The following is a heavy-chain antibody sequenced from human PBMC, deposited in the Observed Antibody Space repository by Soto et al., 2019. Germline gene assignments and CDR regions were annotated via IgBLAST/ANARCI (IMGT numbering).Heavy chain of an antibody. CDR1: GGSISSSRYY. Sequence: PSETLSLTCTVCGGSISSSRYYWGWIRQPPGKGLEWIGSIYYSGSTYYNPSLKSRVTISVDTSKNQFSLKLSSVTAADTAVYYCASFMVRGVIRYYYYGMDVWGQGTTVTVSS. V-gene: IGHV4-39*01. CDR2: IYYSGST. D-gene: IGHD3-10*01. J-gene: IGHJ6*02. CDR3: ASFMVRGVIRYYYYGMDV.